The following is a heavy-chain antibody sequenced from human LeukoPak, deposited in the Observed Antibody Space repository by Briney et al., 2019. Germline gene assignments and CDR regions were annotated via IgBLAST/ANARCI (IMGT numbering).Heavy chain of an antibody. D-gene: IGHD2-21*01. Sequence: SETLSLTCTVSGGSISSYYWSWIRQPPGKGLEWIGYIYYSGSTNYNPSLKSRVTISVDTSKNQFSLKLSSVTAADTAVYYCAREGTSSIPLAIDYWGQGTLVTVSS. CDR2: IYYSGST. CDR3: AREGTSSIPLAIDY. CDR1: GGSISSYY. J-gene: IGHJ4*02. V-gene: IGHV4-59*01.